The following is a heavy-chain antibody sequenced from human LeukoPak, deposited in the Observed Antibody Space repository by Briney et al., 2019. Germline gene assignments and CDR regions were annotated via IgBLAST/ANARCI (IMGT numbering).Heavy chain of an antibody. V-gene: IGHV3-30-3*01. CDR1: GFTFSSYA. Sequence: GGSLRLSCAASGFTFSSYAMHWVRQAPGKGLEWVAVISYDGSNKYYADPVKGRFTISRDNSKNTLYLQMNSLRAEDTAVYHCARDLVIEQPSGYWGQGTLVTVSS. CDR3: ARDLVIEQPSGY. J-gene: IGHJ4*02. CDR2: ISYDGSNK. D-gene: IGHD2-21*01.